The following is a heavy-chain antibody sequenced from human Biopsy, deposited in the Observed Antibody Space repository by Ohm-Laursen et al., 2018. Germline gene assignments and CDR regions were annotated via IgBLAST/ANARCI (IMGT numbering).Heavy chain of an antibody. D-gene: IGHD1-7*01. CDR1: GGAFRSHT. J-gene: IGHJ4*02. CDR3: AAGLDGLTGTTSLDD. Sequence: ASSVKVSCTAPGGAFRSHTITWVRQAPGRGLEWVGNTTPVFGVVNYARKLQGRVTITADESMAIGHREVSSLRVDDTAVDSCAAGLDGLTGTTSLDDWGQGTLVIVSP. V-gene: IGHV1-69*02. CDR2: TTPVFGVV.